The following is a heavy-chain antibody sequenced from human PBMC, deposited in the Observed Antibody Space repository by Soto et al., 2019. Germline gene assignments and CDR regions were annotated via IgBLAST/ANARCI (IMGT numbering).Heavy chain of an antibody. V-gene: IGHV1-2*04. CDR3: ARDLSIAALVYYGMDV. CDR2: INPNSGGT. Sequence: ASVKVSCKASGYTFTGYYMHWVRQAPGQGLEWMGWINPNSGGTNYAQMFQGWVTMTRDTSISTAYMELSRLRSDDTAVYYCARDLSIAALVYYGMDVWGQGTTVTVSS. D-gene: IGHD6-6*01. CDR1: GYTFTGYY. J-gene: IGHJ6*02.